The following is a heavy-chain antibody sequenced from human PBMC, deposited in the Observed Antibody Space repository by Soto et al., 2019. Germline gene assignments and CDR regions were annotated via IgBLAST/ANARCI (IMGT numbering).Heavy chain of an antibody. CDR2: IKQDGSEK. J-gene: IGHJ6*02. CDR3: ARDQKWDYWKYGYYYGMDV. D-gene: IGHD1-7*01. V-gene: IGHV3-7*01. CDR1: GFTFSSYW. Sequence: GGSLRLSCVASGFTFSSYWISWVRQAPGKGLEWVASIKQDGSEKYYVDSVKGRFTISRDNAKNSLYLQMNSLRVEDTAVYYCARDQKWDYWKYGYYYGMDVWGQGTTVTVSS.